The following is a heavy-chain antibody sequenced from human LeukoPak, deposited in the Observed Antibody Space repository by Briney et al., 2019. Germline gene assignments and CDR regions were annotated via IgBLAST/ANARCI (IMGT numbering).Heavy chain of an antibody. J-gene: IGHJ4*02. CDR1: GFTFSSYA. Sequence: GGSLRLSCAASGFTFSSYAMSWVRQAPGKGLEWVSCISWNSGSIGYADSVKGRFTISRDNAKNSLYLQMNSLRAGDTAVYYCARGNPYYFDYWGQGTLVTVSS. CDR2: ISWNSGSI. CDR3: ARGNPYYFDY. V-gene: IGHV3-20*04.